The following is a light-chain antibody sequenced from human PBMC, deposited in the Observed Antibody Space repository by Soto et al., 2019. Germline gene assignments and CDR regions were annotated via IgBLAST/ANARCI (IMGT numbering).Light chain of an antibody. Sequence: QSALTQPASVSGSPGQAITISCTGTSSDVGGYNYVSWDQHRPGKAPQLIIYEVSYRPSGVSNRFSGSKSGNTASLTISGLQAEDEAYYYCSSYTANNTRLFGTGTKVTVL. CDR2: EVS. CDR1: SSDVGGYNY. CDR3: SSYTANNTRL. V-gene: IGLV2-14*01. J-gene: IGLJ1*01.